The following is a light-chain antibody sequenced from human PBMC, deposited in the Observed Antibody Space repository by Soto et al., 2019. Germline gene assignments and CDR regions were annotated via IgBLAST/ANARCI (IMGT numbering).Light chain of an antibody. CDR2: EIS. Sequence: QSALTQPASVSGSPGQSITISCTGTSGDVGGYNYVSWYQHHPGKAPKLMIFEISNRPSGVSNPFSGSKSGNTASLTISGLQAEDEADYYCSSYTSSSTLGVLFGGGTKLTVL. CDR3: SSYTSSSTLGVL. V-gene: IGLV2-14*01. CDR1: SGDVGGYNY. J-gene: IGLJ2*01.